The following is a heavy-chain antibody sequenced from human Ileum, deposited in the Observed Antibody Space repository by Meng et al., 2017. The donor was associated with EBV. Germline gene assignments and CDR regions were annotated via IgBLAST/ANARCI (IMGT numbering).Heavy chain of an antibody. CDR2: IDQSGYT. Sequence: QGRPQQGVTGLLKPAETLSLPCAVYGGSFNDYYWTWLRQPPGKGLEWIGEIDQSGYTKFNPSLSSRATISRDTSNNQFSLRLNSVTAADTALYYCARYGRCNGNSFYCFDPWGQGTLVTVSS. CDR1: GGSFNDYY. D-gene: IGHD4-23*01. J-gene: IGHJ5*02. V-gene: IGHV4-34*01. CDR3: ARYGRCNGNSFYCFDP.